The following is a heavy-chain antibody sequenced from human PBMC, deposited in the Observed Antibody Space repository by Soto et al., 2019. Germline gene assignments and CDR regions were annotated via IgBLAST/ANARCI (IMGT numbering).Heavy chain of an antibody. J-gene: IGHJ3*02. D-gene: IGHD6-19*01. CDR1: GGSFSGYY. CDR2: INHSGST. V-gene: IGHV4-34*01. CDR3: ARRKQWLVRGAAFDI. Sequence: SETLSLTCAVYGGSFSGYYWSWIRQPPGKGLEWIGEINHSGSTNYNPSLKSRVTISVDTSKNQFSLKLSSVTAADTAVYYCARRKQWLVRGAAFDIWGQGTMVTVSS.